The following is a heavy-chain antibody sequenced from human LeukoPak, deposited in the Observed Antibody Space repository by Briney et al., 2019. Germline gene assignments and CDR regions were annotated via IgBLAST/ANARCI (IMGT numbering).Heavy chain of an antibody. D-gene: IGHD6-13*01. CDR1: GFTFSSYA. V-gene: IGHV3-23*01. CDR2: ITGSGVGT. J-gene: IGHJ4*02. CDR3: AKKTWDSSNWHYFVY. Sequence: GGSLRLSCAASGFTFSSYAMSWVRQAPGKGLEWVSAITGSGVGTYYADSVKGRFTISRDNSKNTLYLQMNGLRAEDTAVYYCAKKTWDSSNWHYFVYWGQGTLVTVSS.